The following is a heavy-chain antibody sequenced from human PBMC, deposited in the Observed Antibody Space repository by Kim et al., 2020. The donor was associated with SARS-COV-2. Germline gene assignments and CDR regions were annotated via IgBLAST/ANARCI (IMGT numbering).Heavy chain of an antibody. Sequence: SETLSLTCTVSVGSISSHYYYWGWIRQPPGKGLEWIGSAFFSGSTYYNPSLESRVTISGDTSKNQFSLKLTSLTAADTAVYFCARLSRQQLGNMDVWG. D-gene: IGHD6-13*01. CDR2: AFFSGST. V-gene: IGHV4-39*01. CDR1: VGSISSHYYY. J-gene: IGHJ6*02. CDR3: ARLSRQQLGNMDV.